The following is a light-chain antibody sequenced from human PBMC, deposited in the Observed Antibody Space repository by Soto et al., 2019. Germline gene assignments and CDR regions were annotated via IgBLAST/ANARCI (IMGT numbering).Light chain of an antibody. CDR2: DAS. CDR1: QDMSNY. Sequence: DIQMTQSPSSLSASVGDRVTITCQASQDMSNYLNWYQQKPGKAPKILIYDASVLEAGVPSRFSGGGSGTHFTLTISSLQAEDVATYYCQQFDNLPLTFGGGTKVEIK. V-gene: IGKV1-33*01. J-gene: IGKJ4*01. CDR3: QQFDNLPLT.